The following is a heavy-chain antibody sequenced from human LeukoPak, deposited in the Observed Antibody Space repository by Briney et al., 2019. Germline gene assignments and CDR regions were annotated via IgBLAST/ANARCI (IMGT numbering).Heavy chain of an antibody. Sequence: SETLSLTCTISGGSISGRRNYWDWFRQPPGKGLEWIASIYYDGTTYYYPSLKSRATISLDTSKNHYSLEVKSVTPEDTAVYYCARDVKSISRFDPWGQGTLVTVSS. V-gene: IGHV4-39*02. J-gene: IGHJ5*02. CDR3: ARDVKSISRFDP. CDR2: IYYDGTT. D-gene: IGHD6-6*01. CDR1: GGSISGRRNY.